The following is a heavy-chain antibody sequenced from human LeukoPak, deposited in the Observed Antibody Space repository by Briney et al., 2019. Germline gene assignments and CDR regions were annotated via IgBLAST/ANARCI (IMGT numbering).Heavy chain of an antibody. CDR3: ASHGGSRPRNNWFDP. D-gene: IGHD2-15*01. J-gene: IGHJ5*02. CDR2: IIPIFGTA. CDR1: GDTFSSYA. V-gene: IGHV1-69*19. Sequence: AASVKVSCKASGDTFSSYAISWVRQAPGQGLEWMGGIIPIFGTANYAQKFQGRVTITADESTSTAYMELSSLRSEDTAVYYCASHGGSRPRNNWFDPWGQGTLVTVSS.